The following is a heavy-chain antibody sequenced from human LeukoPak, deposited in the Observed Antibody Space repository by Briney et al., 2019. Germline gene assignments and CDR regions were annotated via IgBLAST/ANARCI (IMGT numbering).Heavy chain of an antibody. Sequence: ASVKVSSKASGGTFSSYAISWVRQAPGQGLEWMGGIIPIFGTANYAQKFQGRVTITADKSTSTAYMELSSLRSEDTAVYYCTVYGDYEVYWGQGTLVTVSS. D-gene: IGHD4-17*01. CDR2: IIPIFGTA. CDR1: GGTFSSYA. V-gene: IGHV1-69*06. CDR3: TVYGDYEVY. J-gene: IGHJ4*02.